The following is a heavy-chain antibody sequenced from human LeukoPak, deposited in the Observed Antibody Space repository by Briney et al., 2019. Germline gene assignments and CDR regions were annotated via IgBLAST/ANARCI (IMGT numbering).Heavy chain of an antibody. D-gene: IGHD3-10*01. J-gene: IGHJ4*02. CDR1: GGSISSYY. CDR2: IYHSGST. V-gene: IGHV4-59*04. CDR3: ALGMYYGSGSYSGLGD. Sequence: SETLSLTCTVSGGSISSYYWSWIRQPPGKGLEWIGSIYHSGSTYYNPSLKSRVTISVDTSKNQFSLKLSSVTAADTAVYYCALGMYYGSGSYSGLGDWGQGTLVTVSS.